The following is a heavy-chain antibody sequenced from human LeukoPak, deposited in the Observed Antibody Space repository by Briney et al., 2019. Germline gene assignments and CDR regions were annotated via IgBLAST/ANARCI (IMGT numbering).Heavy chain of an antibody. V-gene: IGHV4-39*07. CDR2: INHSGST. CDR1: GGSISSGDYY. D-gene: IGHD6-19*01. J-gene: IGHJ5*02. CDR3: AGSSGWYAFFRFDP. Sequence: SSETLSLTCTVSGGSISSGDYYWSWIRQPPGKGLEWIGEINHSGSTNYNPSLKSRVTISVDTSKNQFSLKLSSVTAADTAVYYCAGSSGWYAFFRFDPWGQGTLVTVSS.